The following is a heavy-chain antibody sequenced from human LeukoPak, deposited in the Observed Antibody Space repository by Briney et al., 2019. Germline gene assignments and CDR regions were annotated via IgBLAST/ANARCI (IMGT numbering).Heavy chain of an antibody. CDR1: GGSISSYY. V-gene: IGHV4-59*01. Sequence: SETLSLTYTVSGGSISSYYWSWIRQPPGKGLEWVGYFSYSGSTDYNPSLKSRVTMSVDTAKSQFSLKLRAVTAADSAVYYCARHFYDSSGLTYFDFWGRGILVTVSS. CDR3: ARHFYDSSGLTYFDF. J-gene: IGHJ2*01. D-gene: IGHD3-22*01. CDR2: FSYSGST.